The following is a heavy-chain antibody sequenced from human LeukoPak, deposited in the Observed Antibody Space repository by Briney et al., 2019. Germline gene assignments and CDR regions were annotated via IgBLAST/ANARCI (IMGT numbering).Heavy chain of an antibody. J-gene: IGHJ4*02. CDR2: FYYSGST. Sequence: GSLRLSCAASGFTFSSYWMHWVRQAPGKGLEWIGSFYYSGSTYYNPSLESRVTVSVDSSKNQFSLNLISVTAADTAVYHCARINWVRYIDYWGQGTLVTVSS. CDR3: ARINWVRYIDY. V-gene: IGHV4-39*07. CDR1: GFTFSSYW. D-gene: IGHD7-27*01.